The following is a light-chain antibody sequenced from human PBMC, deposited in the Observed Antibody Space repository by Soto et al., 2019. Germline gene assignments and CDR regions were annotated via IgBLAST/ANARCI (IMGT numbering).Light chain of an antibody. V-gene: IGKV1-13*01. CDR3: QQFNNYPIT. CDR1: QGISSA. CDR2: DAS. J-gene: IGKJ5*01. Sequence: AVQLTQSPSSLSASVGDRVTITCRASQGISSALACYQQKPGKAPKLLIYDASSLESGFPSRFSGSGSGTDFTLTISSLQPEDFATYYCQQFNNYPITFGQGTRLEIK.